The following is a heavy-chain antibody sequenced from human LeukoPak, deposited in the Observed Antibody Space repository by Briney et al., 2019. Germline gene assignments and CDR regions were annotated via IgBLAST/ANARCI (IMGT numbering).Heavy chain of an antibody. CDR2: IGTSSTTI. CDR3: ATEVGVSASAYDV. D-gene: IGHD3-16*01. V-gene: IGHV3-48*01. CDR1: GFTFSSYT. Sequence: GGSLRLSCAASGFTFSSYTMNWVRQPPGKGLEWVSNIGTSSTTIYYADSVKGRFTISRDNAKNSLYLQMNSLRADDTAVYYCATEVGVSASAYDVWGQGTMVTVSS. J-gene: IGHJ3*01.